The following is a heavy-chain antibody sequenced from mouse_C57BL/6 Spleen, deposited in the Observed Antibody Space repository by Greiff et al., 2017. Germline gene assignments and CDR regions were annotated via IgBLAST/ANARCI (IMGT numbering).Heavy chain of an antibody. CDR1: GYTFTDYY. CDR3: ARRITTVGYFAY. CDR2: INPYNGGT. Sequence: VQLQQSGPVLVKPGASVKMSCKASGYTFTDYYMNWVKQSHGKSLEWIGVINPYNGGTSYNQKFKGKATLTVDKSSSTAYMELNSLTSEDSAVYYCARRITTVGYFAYWGQGTTLTVSS. D-gene: IGHD1-1*01. J-gene: IGHJ2*01. V-gene: IGHV1-19*01.